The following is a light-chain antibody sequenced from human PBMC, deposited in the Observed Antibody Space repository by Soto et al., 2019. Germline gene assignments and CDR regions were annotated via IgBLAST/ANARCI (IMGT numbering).Light chain of an antibody. CDR3: QQYGSSPRT. V-gene: IGKV3-20*01. CDR1: QVLSSTY. Sequence: EIVLTQSPGTLSLSPGDRATLSCRASQVLSSTYLAWYQQKPGQAPRLLLYGASSRAIGIPDRFSGSGSGTDFTLTSSRLEPEDFAVYYCQQYGSSPRTFGQVTKVEIK. J-gene: IGKJ1*01. CDR2: GAS.